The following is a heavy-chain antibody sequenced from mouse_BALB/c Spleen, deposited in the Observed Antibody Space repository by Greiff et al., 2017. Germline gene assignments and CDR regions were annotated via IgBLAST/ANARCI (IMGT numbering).Heavy chain of an antibody. CDR1: GFSLTGYG. CDR3: AREHGSSYWYFDV. D-gene: IGHD1-1*01. J-gene: IGHJ1*01. Sequence: VQGVESGPGLVAPSQSLSITCTVSGFSLTGYGVNWVRQPPGKGLEWLGMIWGDGSTDYNSALKSRLSISKDNSKSQVFLKMNSLQTDDTARYYCAREHGSSYWYFDVWGAGTTVTVSS. CDR2: IWGDGST. V-gene: IGHV2-6-7*01.